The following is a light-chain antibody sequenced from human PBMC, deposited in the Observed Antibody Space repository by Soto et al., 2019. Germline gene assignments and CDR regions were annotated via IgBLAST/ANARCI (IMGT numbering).Light chain of an antibody. J-gene: IGLJ2*01. CDR3: SSYTSRSILGLV. CDR2: EVS. CDR1: SSDVGGYNY. V-gene: IGLV2-14*01. Sequence: QSALTQPASVSGSPGQSITISCTGTSSDVGGYNYVSWYHQHPGKAPKLMIYEVSNRPSGVSNRFSGSKSGNTASLTISGLQAEDEAEYYCSSYTSRSILGLVFGAGTKLTVL.